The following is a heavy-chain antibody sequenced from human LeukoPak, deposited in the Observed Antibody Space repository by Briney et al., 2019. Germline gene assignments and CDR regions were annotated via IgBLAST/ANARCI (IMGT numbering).Heavy chain of an antibody. J-gene: IGHJ5*02. D-gene: IGHD2-2*01. Sequence: QTGGSLRLSCPASGFTFSSYEMNWVRQAPGKGLEWVSFITSSGNTMYYADSVKGRFTISRDNAKNSLYLQMNSLRADDTAVYYCARLRSKYWFDPWGQGTLVTVSS. CDR1: GFTFSSYE. V-gene: IGHV3-48*03. CDR2: ITSSGNTM. CDR3: ARLRSKYWFDP.